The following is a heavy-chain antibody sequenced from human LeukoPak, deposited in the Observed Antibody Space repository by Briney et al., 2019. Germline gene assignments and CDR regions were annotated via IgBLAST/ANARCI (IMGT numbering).Heavy chain of an antibody. CDR1: GYTFTSYY. CDR3: ARDPIVVVPAAIQYYFDY. D-gene: IGHD2-2*01. CDR2: INPSDGST. J-gene: IGHJ4*02. V-gene: IGHV1-46*01. Sequence: ASVKVSCKASGYTFTSYYMHWVRQAPGQGLEWMGIINPSDGSTSYAQKFQGRVTMTRDTSTSTVYMELSSLRSEDTAVYYCARDPIVVVPAAIQYYFDYWGQGTLVTVSS.